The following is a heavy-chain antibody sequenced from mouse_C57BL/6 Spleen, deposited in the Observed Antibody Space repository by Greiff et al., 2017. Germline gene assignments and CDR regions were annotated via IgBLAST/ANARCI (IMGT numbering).Heavy chain of an antibody. CDR3: ERRGWLTHYYAMDY. J-gene: IGHJ4*01. CDR1: GFTFSDYG. V-gene: IGHV5-17*01. CDR2: ISSGSSTI. D-gene: IGHD2-3*01. Sequence: EVHLVESGGGLVKPGGSLKLSCAASGFTFSDYGMHWVRQAPEKGLEWVAYISSGSSTIYYAVTVKGRFTISRANAKNTLYLQMSNLKAKATAMYDCERRGWLTHYYAMDYWGQGTSVTVSS.